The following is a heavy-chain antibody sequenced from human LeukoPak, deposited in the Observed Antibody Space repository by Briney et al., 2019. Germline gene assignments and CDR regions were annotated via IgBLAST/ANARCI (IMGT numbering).Heavy chain of an antibody. CDR3: ARIYRIAVAGRVLDY. CDR2: INHSGST. J-gene: IGHJ4*02. Sequence: SETLSLTCAVYGGSFSGYYWSWIRQPPGKGLEWIGEINHSGSTNYNPSLKSRVTISVDTSKNQFSLKLSSVTAADTAVYYCARIYRIAVAGRVLDYWGQGTLVTVSS. CDR1: GGSFSGYY. D-gene: IGHD6-19*01. V-gene: IGHV4-34*01.